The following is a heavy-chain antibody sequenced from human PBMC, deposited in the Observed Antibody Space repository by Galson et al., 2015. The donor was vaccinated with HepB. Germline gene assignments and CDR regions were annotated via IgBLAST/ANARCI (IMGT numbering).Heavy chain of an antibody. D-gene: IGHD2-15*01. CDR1: GYTSTNYH. CDR3: ARELVATYYFDY. Sequence: SVEVSCKASGYTSTNYHIHWARQAPGQGLEWMGIINPNDGATSYPQKFQGRVTMTRDTSTSTVYMDLSSLRSEDTAVYYCARELVATYYFDYWCQATLVTVSS. CDR2: INPNDGAT. J-gene: IGHJ4*02. V-gene: IGHV1-46*01.